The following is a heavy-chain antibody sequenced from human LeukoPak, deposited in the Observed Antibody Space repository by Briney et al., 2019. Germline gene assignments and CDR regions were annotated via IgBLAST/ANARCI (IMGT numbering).Heavy chain of an antibody. D-gene: IGHD3-22*01. CDR2: IYYSGST. V-gene: IGHV4-59*01. CDR3: ARVISMNYYDSSGYYSNYYYYYMDV. Sequence: PGGSLRLSCAASGFTFSSYAMSWIRQPPGKGLEWIGYIYYSGSTNYNPSLKSRVTISVDTSKNQFSLKLSSVTAADTAVYYCARVISMNYYDSSGYYSNYYYYYMDVWGKGTTVTISS. CDR1: GFTFSSYA. J-gene: IGHJ6*03.